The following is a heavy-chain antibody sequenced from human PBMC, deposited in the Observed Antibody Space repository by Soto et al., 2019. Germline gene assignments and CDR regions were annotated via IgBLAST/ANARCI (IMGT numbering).Heavy chain of an antibody. J-gene: IGHJ3*01. CDR1: GGSISSGGYY. CDR2: IYNSGST. D-gene: IGHD2-2*01. V-gene: IGHV4-31*03. Sequence: QVQLQESGPGLVKPSETLSLTCTVSGGSISSGGYYWSWIRQHPGKGLEWIGYIYNSGSTYYNASLKSRVTISAETSRNQFSLQMKSVTAADTAVYYCAREPEWWGQGTMVTVSS. CDR3: AREPEW.